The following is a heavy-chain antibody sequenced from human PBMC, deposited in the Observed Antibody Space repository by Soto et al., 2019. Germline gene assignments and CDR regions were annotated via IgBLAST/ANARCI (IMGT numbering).Heavy chain of an antibody. CDR2: IYYSGST. CDR1: GGSISSGGYY. Sequence: SETLSLTCTVSGGSISSGGYYWSWIRQHPGKGLEWIGYIYYSGSTYYNPSLKSRVTISVDTSKNQFSLKLSSVTAADTAVYYCARANIVVVPAAPGGGYFDYWGQGTLVTVSS. V-gene: IGHV4-31*03. J-gene: IGHJ4*02. D-gene: IGHD2-2*01. CDR3: ARANIVVVPAAPGGGYFDY.